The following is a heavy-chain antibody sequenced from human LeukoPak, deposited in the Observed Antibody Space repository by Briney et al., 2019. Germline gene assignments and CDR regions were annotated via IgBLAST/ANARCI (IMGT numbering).Heavy chain of an antibody. CDR1: GSRVRSYW. Sequence: GEPLKISFKGSGSRVRSYWIGGGRPRAGKGEERMGSIYPGDSATRYSPSFQGQVTISADKSISTAYLQWSSLKASDTALYYCAIHAGYYDSSAYYWGQGTLVTVSS. J-gene: IGHJ4*02. CDR2: IYPGDSAT. CDR3: AIHAGYYDSSAYY. V-gene: IGHV5-51*01. D-gene: IGHD3-22*01.